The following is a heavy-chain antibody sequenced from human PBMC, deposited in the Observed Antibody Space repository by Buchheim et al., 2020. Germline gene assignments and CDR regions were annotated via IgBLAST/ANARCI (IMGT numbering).Heavy chain of an antibody. Sequence: EVQLVQSGAEMKKPREFLKISCKGSGYNFDTSWIGWVRQMPGKGLEWMGIIYPRDSEIRYGPSFQGQVTISADRSINTADPQWSSLKASDTAMYYCARQGSTITRWFDSWGQGTL. J-gene: IGHJ5*01. CDR2: IYPRDSEI. CDR1: GYNFDTSW. D-gene: IGHD4-11*01. V-gene: IGHV5-51*01. CDR3: ARQGSTITRWFDS.